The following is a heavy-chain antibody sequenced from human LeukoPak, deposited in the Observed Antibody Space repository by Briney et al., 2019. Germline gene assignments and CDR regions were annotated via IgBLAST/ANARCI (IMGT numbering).Heavy chain of an antibody. CDR3: ESCRGYYGSGSYYQYWYFDL. J-gene: IGHJ2*01. CDR1: GQTFTSYL. D-gene: IGHD3-10*01. V-gene: IGHV5-10-1*01. Sequence: GEYLKISCRGSGQTFTSYLISWGRQMPGKGLEWRGRIDPSDSYNNYSPSFQGRVTISADKSISTAHLQWSSLKDSETAMYYCESCRGYYGSGSYYQYWYFDLWRRGTLVTVSS. CDR2: IDPSDSYN.